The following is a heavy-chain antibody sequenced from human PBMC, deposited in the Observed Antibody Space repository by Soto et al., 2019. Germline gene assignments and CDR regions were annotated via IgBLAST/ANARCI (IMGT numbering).Heavy chain of an antibody. CDR2: IAVGSGYT. CDR3: AADATAWQQMVPSDY. Sequence: GASVKVSCKASGFTFTSSAFQWVRQARGQRLECIGWIAVGSGYTNYAQRFQDRVTLTRDMSTATTYMELSRLTSEDTAIYYCAADATAWQQMVPSDYWGQGTLVTVSS. J-gene: IGHJ4*02. CDR1: GFTFTSSA. V-gene: IGHV1-58*01. D-gene: IGHD2-8*01.